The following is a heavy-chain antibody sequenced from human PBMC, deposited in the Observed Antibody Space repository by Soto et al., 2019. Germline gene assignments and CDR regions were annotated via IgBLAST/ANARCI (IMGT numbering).Heavy chain of an antibody. CDR1: GGSISSIHYY. CDR2: IYHSGDT. CDR3: ARHVRGAVTMNWFDL. J-gene: IGHJ5*02. D-gene: IGHD3-10*02. V-gene: IGHV4-39*01. Sequence: PSETLSLTCTVSGGSISSIHYYWGWIRQSPGMGLEWTGSIYHSGDTYDNPSLKSRLTMSVDTSKNQFSLKLTSVFAADTAVYYCARHVRGAVTMNWFDLWGQGTLVTVSS.